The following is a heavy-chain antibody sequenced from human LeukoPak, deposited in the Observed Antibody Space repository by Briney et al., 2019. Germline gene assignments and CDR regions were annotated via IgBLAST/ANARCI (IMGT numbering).Heavy chain of an antibody. CDR3: ARLNWTDGLDV. Sequence: ASVKVSCKTSGYTFTGHYMHWVRQAPGQGPEWMGWIDPNGGGTNYPQKFQGRVTMTRDTSTNTAYLDLSRLRSDDTAVYYCARLNWTDGLDVWGQGTTVTVSS. D-gene: IGHD1-1*01. V-gene: IGHV1-2*02. CDR1: GYTFTGHY. J-gene: IGHJ6*02. CDR2: IDPNGGGT.